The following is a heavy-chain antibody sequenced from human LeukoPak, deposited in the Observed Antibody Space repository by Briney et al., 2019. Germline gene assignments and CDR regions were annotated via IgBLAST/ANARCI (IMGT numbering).Heavy chain of an antibody. Sequence: SETLSLTCTVSGGSISSGGYYWSWIRQHPGKGLEWIGYIYYSGSTYYNPSLKSRVTISVDTSKNQFSLKLSSVTAADTAVYYCARVGRFTTGDAFDIWGQGTMVTVSS. CDR2: IYYSGST. CDR3: ARVGRFTTGDAFDI. CDR1: GGSISSGGYY. V-gene: IGHV4-31*03. D-gene: IGHD4-17*01. J-gene: IGHJ3*02.